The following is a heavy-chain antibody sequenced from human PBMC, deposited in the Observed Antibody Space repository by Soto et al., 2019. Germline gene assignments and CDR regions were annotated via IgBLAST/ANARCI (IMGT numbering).Heavy chain of an antibody. Sequence: EVQLVESGGGVVQPRGSPRLSCLASGLSISSFWMSWVRQAPGTGLEWVASIKDDGSEKYYVSSVKGRFTVSRDNAKNSLDLQMNFLIVEDPSVYYGARYYQQYCGQVTLVTFSA. J-gene: IGHJ1*01. CDR2: IKDDGSEK. CDR3: ARYYQQY. D-gene: IGHD3-10*01. CDR1: GLSISSFW. V-gene: IGHV3-7*05.